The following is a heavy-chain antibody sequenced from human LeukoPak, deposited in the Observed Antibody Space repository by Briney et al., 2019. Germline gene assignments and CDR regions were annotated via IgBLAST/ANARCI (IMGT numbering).Heavy chain of an antibody. CDR1: GYIFTTKY. CDR3: VMSRWEMDGDY. CDR2: LNTSSGIS. D-gene: IGHD1-26*01. J-gene: IGHJ4*02. Sequence: ASVKVSCKASGYIFTTKYMHWVRQAPGQGLEWMGWLNTSSGISHLAQKFQGRVTMSRDTSITTAYMELSRLTSDDTAVYYCVMSRWEMDGDYWGQGTLVTVSS. V-gene: IGHV1-2*02.